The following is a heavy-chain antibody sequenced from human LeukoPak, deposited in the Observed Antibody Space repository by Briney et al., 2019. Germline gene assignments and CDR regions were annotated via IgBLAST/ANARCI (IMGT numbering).Heavy chain of an antibody. CDR3: AREGYSSGWSRAEYFQH. D-gene: IGHD6-19*01. CDR2: IYYGGST. V-gene: IGHV4-59*01. J-gene: IGHJ1*01. Sequence: SETLPLTCTVSGGSISSYYWSWIRQPPGKGLEWIGYIYYGGSTNYNPSLKSRVTISVDTSKNQFSLKLSSVTAADTAVYYCAREGYSSGWSRAEYFQHWGQGTLVTVSS. CDR1: GGSISSYY.